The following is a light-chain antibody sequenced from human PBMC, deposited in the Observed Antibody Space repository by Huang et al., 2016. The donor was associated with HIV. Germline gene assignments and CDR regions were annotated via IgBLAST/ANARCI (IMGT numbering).Light chain of an antibody. CDR1: QSVNSN. CDR2: GAS. V-gene: IGKV3-15*01. CDR3: QQYNDWPPMYT. Sequence: ELVMTQSPATVSVSPGARATLSCRASQSVNSNLAWYQQKPGQAPRLRIYGASTRASGMPARCSGSGSGIEFTLTISSLQSEDFAVYYCQQYNDWPPMYTFGQGTKLEIK. J-gene: IGKJ2*01.